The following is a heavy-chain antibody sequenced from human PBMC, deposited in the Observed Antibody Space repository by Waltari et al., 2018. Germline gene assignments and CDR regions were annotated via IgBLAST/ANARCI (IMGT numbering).Heavy chain of an antibody. CDR3: ARYGQGGNYFDS. V-gene: IGHV1-69*12. CDR1: GGTVRRYV. Sequence: QVQLVQSGAEVKKLGSSVKVSCKASGGTVRRYVMSWVRQAPGQGLEWMGGVIPMFGTTNYAQKFQGRVTITADESTSTAYMELSSLRSEDTAVYFCARYGQGGNYFDSWGQGTLVTVSS. D-gene: IGHD1-1*01. J-gene: IGHJ4*02. CDR2: VIPMFGTT.